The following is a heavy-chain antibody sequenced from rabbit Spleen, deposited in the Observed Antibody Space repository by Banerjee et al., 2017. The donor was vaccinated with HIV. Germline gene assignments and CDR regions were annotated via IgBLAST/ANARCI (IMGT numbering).Heavy chain of an antibody. V-gene: IGHV1S40*01. CDR3: ARNYVNAFDP. CDR2: IYPGSSGFT. J-gene: IGHJ2*01. Sequence: QSLVESGGGLVKPGASLPHPCTDSGVSFINVDYMCWVRQAPGKGLEWIVCIYPGSSGFTYCATGAKGRFTCTKASSPSVTLQLPSPAAAATDSYFCARNYVNAFDPWGQGTLVTVS. D-gene: IGHD1-1*01. CDR1: GVSFINVDY.